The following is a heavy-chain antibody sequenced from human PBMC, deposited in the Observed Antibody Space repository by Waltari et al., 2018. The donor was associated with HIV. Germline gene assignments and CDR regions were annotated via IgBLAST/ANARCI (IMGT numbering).Heavy chain of an antibody. D-gene: IGHD3-10*01. Sequence: EVQLVVSGGGLVQLGGSLRLSCAASGFTLSSDGMNWGRQAPGKGLEWVSYISSSSSTIYYADSVKGRFTISRDNAKNSLYLQMNSLRAEDTAVYYCARDITMVRGVISDFDYWGQGTLVTVSS. CDR1: GFTLSSDG. V-gene: IGHV3-48*01. J-gene: IGHJ4*02. CDR3: ARDITMVRGVISDFDY. CDR2: ISSSSSTI.